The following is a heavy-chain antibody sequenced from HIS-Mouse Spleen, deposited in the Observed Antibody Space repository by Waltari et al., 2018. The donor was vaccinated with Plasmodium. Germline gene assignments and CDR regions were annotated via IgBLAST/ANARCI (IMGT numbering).Heavy chain of an antibody. Sequence: QVQLQESGPGLVKPSQTLSLTCTVSGGSISSGGYYWSWIRQPPGKGLEWIGYIYYSGVTYYTPSLKSRVTISVDTSKNQFSLKLSSVTAADTAVYYCARAPKRRNYYDSSGYRPAEYFQHWGQGTLVTVSS. CDR2: IYYSGVT. V-gene: IGHV4-31*03. J-gene: IGHJ1*01. CDR3: ARAPKRRNYYDSSGYRPAEYFQH. CDR1: GGSISSGGYY. D-gene: IGHD3-22*01.